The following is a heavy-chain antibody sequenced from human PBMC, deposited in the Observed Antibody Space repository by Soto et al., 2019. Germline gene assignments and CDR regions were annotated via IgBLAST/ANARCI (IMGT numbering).Heavy chain of an antibody. J-gene: IGHJ2*01. Sequence: QVQLQESGPGLVKPSQTLSLTCTVSGASISSGGYYWGWIRQHPGKGQEWIGFIYYTGNSYYNPSLESRITLSVDTSKHHFSLSLTSVTDADTAVYYGARVLRDVLSDRYYWYFDLWGRGTLVTVSS. CDR2: IYYTGNS. CDR1: GASISSGGYY. D-gene: IGHD3-9*01. V-gene: IGHV4-31*03. CDR3: ARVLRDVLSDRYYWYFDL.